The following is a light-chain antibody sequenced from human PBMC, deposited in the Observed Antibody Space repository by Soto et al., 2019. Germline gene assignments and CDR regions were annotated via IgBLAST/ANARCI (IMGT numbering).Light chain of an antibody. CDR3: MQGRQPPHT. Sequence: DIVMTQAPLSLPVTPGEPASISCRSSQSLLHRDGYNYLDWYVQKAGQSPQLLIYLGTDRASGVPDRFTGSGSGTDFTLKISRVEAEDVGVYYCMQGRQPPHTFGQGTTLEIK. V-gene: IGKV2-28*01. CDR1: QSLLHRDGYNY. J-gene: IGKJ2*01. CDR2: LGT.